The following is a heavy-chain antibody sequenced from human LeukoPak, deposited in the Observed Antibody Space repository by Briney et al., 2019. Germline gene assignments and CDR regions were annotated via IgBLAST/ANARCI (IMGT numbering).Heavy chain of an antibody. CDR2: INHSGST. Sequence: SETLSLTCTVSGGSISSYYWSWIRQPPGKGLEWIGEINHSGSTNYNPSLKSRVTISVDTSKNQFSLKLSSVTAADTAVYYCARGYGSHFWIAAAGNWYFDLWGRGTLVTVSS. J-gene: IGHJ2*01. CDR1: GGSISSYY. V-gene: IGHV4-34*01. CDR3: ARGYGSHFWIAAAGNWYFDL. D-gene: IGHD6-13*01.